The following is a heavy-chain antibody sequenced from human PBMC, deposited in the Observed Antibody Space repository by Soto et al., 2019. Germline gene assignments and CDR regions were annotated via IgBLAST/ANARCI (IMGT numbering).Heavy chain of an antibody. D-gene: IGHD3-3*01. CDR1: GYTFTSYD. V-gene: IGHV1-8*01. J-gene: IGHJ6*02. CDR2: MNPNSGNT. CDR3: ASSTSPTYYDFWSGVYGMDV. Sequence: QVQLVQSGAEVKKPGASVKVSCKASGYTFTSYDINWVRQATGQGLEWMGWMNPNSGNTGYAQKFQGRVTMTRNTSISTAYMELSSLRSEDTAVYYCASSTSPTYYDFWSGVYGMDVWGQGTTVTVSS.